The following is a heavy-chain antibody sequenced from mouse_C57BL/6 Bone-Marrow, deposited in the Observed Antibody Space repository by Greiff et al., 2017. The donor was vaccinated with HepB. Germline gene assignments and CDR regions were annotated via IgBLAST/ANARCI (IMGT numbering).Heavy chain of an antibody. V-gene: IGHV1-19*01. CDR1: GYTFTDYY. Sequence: EVQLQQSGPVLVKPGASVKMSCKASGYTFTDYYMNWVKQSHGKSLEWIGVINPYNGGTSYNQKFKGKATLTVDKSSSTAYMELNSLTSEDSAVYYCARRRDYSYAMDYWGQGTSVTVSS. J-gene: IGHJ4*01. CDR2: INPYNGGT. CDR3: ARRRDYSYAMDY. D-gene: IGHD2-12*01.